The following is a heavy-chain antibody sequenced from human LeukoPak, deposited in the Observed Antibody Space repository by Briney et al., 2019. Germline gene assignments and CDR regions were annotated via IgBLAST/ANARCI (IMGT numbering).Heavy chain of an antibody. J-gene: IGHJ4*02. CDR1: GFTVSSNY. D-gene: IGHD6-19*01. Sequence: PGGSLRLSCAASGFTVSSNYMSWVRQAPGKGLEWVSVIYGGGSTYYADSVKGRFTIYRDNSKNTLYLQMTSLRAEDTAVYYCAREIPGIAVAGIGYWGQGPLVTVSS. V-gene: IGHV3-66*01. CDR2: IYGGGST. CDR3: AREIPGIAVAGIGY.